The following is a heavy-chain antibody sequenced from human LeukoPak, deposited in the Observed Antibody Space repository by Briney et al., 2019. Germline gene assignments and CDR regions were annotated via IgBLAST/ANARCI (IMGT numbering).Heavy chain of an antibody. J-gene: IGHJ4*02. Sequence: SETLSLTCTVSGGSISSGSYYWSWIRQPAGKGLEWIGRIYTSGSTNYNPSLKSRVTISVDTSKNQFSLKLSSVTAADTAVYYCARGAHDFWSGYLKGGVDYWGQGTLVTVSS. D-gene: IGHD3-3*01. CDR1: GGSISSGSYY. V-gene: IGHV4-61*02. CDR3: ARGAHDFWSGYLKGGVDY. CDR2: IYTSGST.